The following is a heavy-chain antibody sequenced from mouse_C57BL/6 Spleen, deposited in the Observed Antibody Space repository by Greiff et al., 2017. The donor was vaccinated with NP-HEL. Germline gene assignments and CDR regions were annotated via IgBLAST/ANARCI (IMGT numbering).Heavy chain of an antibody. Sequence: VQLQQSGAELVKPGASVKISCKASGYAFSSYWMNWVKQRPGKGLEWIGQIYPGDGDTNYNGKFKGKATLTADKSSSTAYMQLSSLTSEDSAVYFCARGDYGSVSWFAYWGQGTLVTVSA. CDR1: GYAFSSYW. V-gene: IGHV1-80*01. D-gene: IGHD2-1*01. J-gene: IGHJ3*01. CDR2: IYPGDGDT. CDR3: ARGDYGSVSWFAY.